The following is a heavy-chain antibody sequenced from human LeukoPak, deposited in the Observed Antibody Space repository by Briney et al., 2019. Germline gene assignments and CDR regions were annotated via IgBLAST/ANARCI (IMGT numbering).Heavy chain of an antibody. CDR2: ISYDGSNK. J-gene: IGHJ6*03. CDR1: GFTFSSYA. Sequence: GGSLRLSCAASGFTFSSYAMHWVRQAPGKGLEWVAVISYDGSNKYYADSVKGRFTISRDNSKNTLYLQMNSLRAEDTAVYYCARGGGGYSGYDPLWRPYYYYMDVWGKGTTVTISS. V-gene: IGHV3-30*04. D-gene: IGHD5-12*01. CDR3: ARGGGGYSGYDPLWRPYYYYMDV.